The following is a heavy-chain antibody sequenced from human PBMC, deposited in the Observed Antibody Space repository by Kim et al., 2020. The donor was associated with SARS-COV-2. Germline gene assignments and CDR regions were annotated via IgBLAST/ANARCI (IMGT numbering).Heavy chain of an antibody. D-gene: IGHD3-10*01. CDR3: VRENLSGSFYAGLDV. J-gene: IGHJ6*02. V-gene: IGHV3-66*01. Sequence: DSRKGRFTIYRKNSRNTVYLQMNSLRAEDTAVYYCVRENLSGSFYAGLDVWGQGTTVIVSS.